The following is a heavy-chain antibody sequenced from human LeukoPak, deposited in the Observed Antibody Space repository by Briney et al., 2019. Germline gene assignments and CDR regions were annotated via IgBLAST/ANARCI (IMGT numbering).Heavy chain of an antibody. D-gene: IGHD2-8*01. CDR3: AREWSAFDI. CDR1: GRTFTEYY. J-gene: IGHJ3*02. Sequence: GGSLRLSCAASGRTFTEYYMHWIRQAPGKGLEWVSFIGGTAGNTYYADSVKGRFTISRDNAKNSLYLQMNSLRAEDTAVYYCAREWSAFDIWGQGTMVTVSS. CDR2: IGGTAGNT. V-gene: IGHV3-11*04.